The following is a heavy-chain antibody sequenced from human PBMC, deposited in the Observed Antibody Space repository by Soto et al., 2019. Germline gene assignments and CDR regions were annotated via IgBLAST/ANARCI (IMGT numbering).Heavy chain of an antibody. D-gene: IGHD6-25*01. J-gene: IGHJ4*02. CDR2: IYSGGST. CDR3: AGAAARAAAGVEIDY. V-gene: IGHV3-53*04. Sequence: EVQLVESGGGLVQPGGSLRLSCAASGFTVSSNYMSWVRQAPGKGLEWVAVIYSGGSTYYADSVKGRFTISRHNSKNTLDLQMNSLRAGDTAVYYCAGAAARAAAGVEIDYWGQGTLVTVSS. CDR1: GFTVSSNY.